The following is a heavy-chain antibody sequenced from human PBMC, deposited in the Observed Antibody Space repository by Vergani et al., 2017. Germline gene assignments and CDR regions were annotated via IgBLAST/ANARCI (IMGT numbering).Heavy chain of an antibody. CDR1: GFPFSDYG. CDR2: ISYDGNKK. D-gene: IGHD1-1*01. J-gene: IGHJ6*03. V-gene: IGHV3-30*03. CDR3: ARECLTRVTTLDYYYMGV. Sequence: QVQLVESGGGEVQPGRSLRLSCSAAGFPFSDYGVHWVRQAPGKGLEWVSVISYDGNKKNYADSVKGRFTISRDNSKNTLYLEMNALRAEDTAVYYCARECLTRVTTLDYYYMGVWGKGTTVTVSS.